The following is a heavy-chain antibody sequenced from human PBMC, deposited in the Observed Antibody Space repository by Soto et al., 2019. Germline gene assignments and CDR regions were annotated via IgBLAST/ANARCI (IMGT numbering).Heavy chain of an antibody. CDR2: IYYSGST. J-gene: IGHJ1*01. V-gene: IGHV4-39*01. CDR3: ARHRHARGSVYVQH. D-gene: IGHD2-8*01. Sequence: SETLSLTCTVSGGSISSSSYYWGWIRQPPGKGLEWIGSIYYSGSTYYNPSLKSRVTISVDTSKNQFSLKLSSVTAADTAVYYCARHRHARGSVYVQHWGQGTLVTVS. CDR1: GGSISSSSYY.